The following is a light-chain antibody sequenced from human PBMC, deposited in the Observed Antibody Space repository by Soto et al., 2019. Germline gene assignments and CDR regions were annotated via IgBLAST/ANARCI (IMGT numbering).Light chain of an antibody. CDR2: DAY. CDR1: RSVSSRS. CDR3: QQYGGAPST. Sequence: EIVLTQSAGTLSLSPGESATLSCRASRSVSSRSLAWYQQKPGQAPRLLIYDAYSRATGIPDRFSGSGSGTEFTLTISRLEPGDYALYFCQQYGGAPSTFGGGTAVEIK. V-gene: IGKV3-20*01. J-gene: IGKJ4*01.